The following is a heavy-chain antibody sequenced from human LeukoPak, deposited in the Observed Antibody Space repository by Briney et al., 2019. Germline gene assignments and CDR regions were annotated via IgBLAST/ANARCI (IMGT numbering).Heavy chain of an antibody. CDR2: IYSGGST. CDR1: GFTVSSKY. V-gene: IGHV3-66*02. D-gene: IGHD2-21*02. J-gene: IGHJ4*02. CDR3: ASATYCTGDCYAFFDY. Sequence: GGSLRLSCAASGFTVSSKYMSWVRQAPGKGLEWVSVIYSGGSTYYADSVKGRFTNSRDNSKNTVHLQMNSLRAEDTAVYYCASATYCTGDCYAFFDYWGQGALVTVSS.